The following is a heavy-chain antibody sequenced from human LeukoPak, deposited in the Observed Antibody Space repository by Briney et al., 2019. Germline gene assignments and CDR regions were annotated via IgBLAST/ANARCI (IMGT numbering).Heavy chain of an antibody. D-gene: IGHD1-1*01. J-gene: IGHJ4*01. V-gene: IGHV4-59*08. Sequence: PSETLSLTCTVSGGSISSYYWSWIRQPPGKGLEGIGYIYYSGSTNYNPSLKSRVTISVDTSKNQFSLKLSSVTAADTAVYYCARHMGLGYTYFYPYFDYWGQGTLVTVSS. CDR1: GGSISSYY. CDR2: IYYSGST. CDR3: ARHMGLGYTYFYPYFDY.